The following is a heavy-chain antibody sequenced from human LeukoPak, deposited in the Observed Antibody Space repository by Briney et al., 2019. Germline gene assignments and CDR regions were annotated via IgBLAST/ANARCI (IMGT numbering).Heavy chain of an antibody. D-gene: IGHD3-9*01. J-gene: IGHJ6*02. Sequence: SETLSLTCTVSGGSISSGGYYWSWIRQHPGKGLEWIGYIYYSGSTYYNPSLKSRVTISVDTSKNQFSLKLSSVTAADTAVYYCARVGYDILTGYYIPDVWGQGTTVTVSS. CDR2: IYYSGST. CDR3: ARVGYDILTGYYIPDV. CDR1: GGSISSGGYY. V-gene: IGHV4-31*03.